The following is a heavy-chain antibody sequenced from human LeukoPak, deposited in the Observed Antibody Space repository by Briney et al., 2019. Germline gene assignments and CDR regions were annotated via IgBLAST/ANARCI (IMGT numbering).Heavy chain of an antibody. Sequence: SVKVSCNASGGTFSSYAISWVRQAPGQGLEWMGGIIPIFGTANYAQKLQGRVTITADESTSTAYMELSSLRSEDTAVYYCATPLEENYYYYMDVWGKGTTVTVSS. CDR3: ATPLEENYYYYMDV. V-gene: IGHV1-69*13. CDR2: IIPIFGTA. J-gene: IGHJ6*03. D-gene: IGHD5-24*01. CDR1: GGTFSSYA.